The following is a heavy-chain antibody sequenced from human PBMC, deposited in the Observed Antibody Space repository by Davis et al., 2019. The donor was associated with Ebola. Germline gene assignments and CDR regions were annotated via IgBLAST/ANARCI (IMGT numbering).Heavy chain of an antibody. D-gene: IGHD5-18*01. J-gene: IGHJ4*02. Sequence: GESLKISCAASGFTFSSYAMSWVRQAPGKGLEWVSAISGSGGSTYYADSVKGRFTISRDNSKNTLYLQMNSLRAEDTAVYYCARVDTAMVMNQNFDYWGQGTLVTVSS. CDR3: ARVDTAMVMNQNFDY. CDR2: ISGSGGST. CDR1: GFTFSSYA. V-gene: IGHV3-23*01.